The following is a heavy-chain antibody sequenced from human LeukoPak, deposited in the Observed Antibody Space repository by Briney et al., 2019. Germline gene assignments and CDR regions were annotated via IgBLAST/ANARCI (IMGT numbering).Heavy chain of an antibody. V-gene: IGHV3-7*01. Sequence: GGSLGLSCAASGFSFSTHGMTWVRQAPGKGLEWVANINGDGSEKNYVDSVKGRFTISRDNAKKTLYLQMNRLRTEHTAAYYSLRGVGCFDPWGQGTLVTAS. D-gene: IGHD2-15*01. CDR3: LRGVGCFDP. J-gene: IGHJ5*02. CDR1: GFSFSTHG. CDR2: INGDGSEK.